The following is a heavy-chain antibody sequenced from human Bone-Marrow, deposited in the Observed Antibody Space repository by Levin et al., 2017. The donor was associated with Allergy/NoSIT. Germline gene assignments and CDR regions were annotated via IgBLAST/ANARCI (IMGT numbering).Heavy chain of an antibody. J-gene: IGHJ4*02. D-gene: IGHD7-27*01. V-gene: IGHV3-15*01. CDR2: IKSRADGETT. CDR1: GFTFSNAW. CDR3: TTDKGPRPYNGDYWGYIDS. Sequence: PGGSLRLSCAASGFTFSNAWMSWVRQAPGKGLEWVGRIKSRADGETTNYPAPVKGRFTVSRDDSKSTLYLQLNSLESEDTAVYYCTTDKGPRPYNGDYWGYIDSWGQGTLVTVSS.